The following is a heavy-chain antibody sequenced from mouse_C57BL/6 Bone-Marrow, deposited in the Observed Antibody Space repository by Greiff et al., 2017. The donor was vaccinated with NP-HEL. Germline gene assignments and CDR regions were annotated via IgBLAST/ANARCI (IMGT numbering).Heavy chain of an antibody. CDR2: INYDGSST. Sequence: EVNVVESEGGLVQPGSSMKLSCTASGFTFSDYYMAWVRQVPEKGLEWVANINYDGSSTYYLDSLKSRFIISRDNAKNILYLQMSSLKSEDTATYYCARAYYGRFDYWGQGTTLTVSS. CDR3: ARAYYGRFDY. J-gene: IGHJ2*01. CDR1: GFTFSDYY. D-gene: IGHD1-1*01. V-gene: IGHV5-16*01.